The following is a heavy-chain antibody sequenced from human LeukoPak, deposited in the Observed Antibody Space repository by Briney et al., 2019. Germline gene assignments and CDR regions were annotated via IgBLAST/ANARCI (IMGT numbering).Heavy chain of an antibody. CDR2: IKQEGSEK. Sequence: GGSLRLSCAASGFIFSDYWMSWVRQAPGKGLEWVANIKQEGSEKYYVDSVKGRFTISRDNAKNSLYLQMNSLRAEDTAVYYCARDRLDFGGQGTLVTVSS. CDR1: GFIFSDYW. J-gene: IGHJ4*02. CDR3: ARDRLDF. V-gene: IGHV3-7*01.